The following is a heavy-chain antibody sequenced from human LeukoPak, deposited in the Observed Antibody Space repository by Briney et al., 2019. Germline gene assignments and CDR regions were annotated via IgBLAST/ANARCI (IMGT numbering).Heavy chain of an antibody. CDR3: VRATSGFYL. CDR1: GFTFSSYD. Sequence: GGSLRLSCAAYGFTFSSYDMHWVRQGTGKRLEWVSAISTAADTYYPGSVKGRFTISRENGNDSLYLQMNSLRAGHTAVYYCVRATSGFYLWGRGTLVTVSS. J-gene: IGHJ2*01. CDR2: ISTAADT. D-gene: IGHD1-26*01. V-gene: IGHV3-13*04.